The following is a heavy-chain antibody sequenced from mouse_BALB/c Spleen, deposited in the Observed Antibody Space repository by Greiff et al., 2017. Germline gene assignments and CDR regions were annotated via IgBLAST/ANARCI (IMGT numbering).Heavy chain of an antibody. CDR2: INPSNGRT. D-gene: IGHD2-14*01. CDR1: GYTFTSYW. J-gene: IGHJ3*01. V-gene: IGHV1S81*02. Sequence: QVQLQQSGAELVKPGASVKLSCKASGYTFTSYWMHWVKQRPGQGLEWIGEINPSNGRTNYNEKFKSKATLTVDKSSSTAYMQLSSLTSEDSAVYYCARKERYREFAYWGQGTLVTVSA. CDR3: ARKERYREFAY.